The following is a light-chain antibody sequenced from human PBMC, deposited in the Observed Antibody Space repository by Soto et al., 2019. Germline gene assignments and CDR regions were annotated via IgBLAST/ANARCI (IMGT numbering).Light chain of an antibody. J-gene: IGKJ4*01. CDR2: GAS. Sequence: EIVLTQSPGTLFLSPGERATLSCRASQSVSSSYLAWYQQKPGQAPRLLIYGASSRATGIPDRFSGSGPGTDFTLTISRLEPEDFAVYYCQQYGSSPLTFGGGTKVDIK. V-gene: IGKV3-20*01. CDR3: QQYGSSPLT. CDR1: QSVSSSY.